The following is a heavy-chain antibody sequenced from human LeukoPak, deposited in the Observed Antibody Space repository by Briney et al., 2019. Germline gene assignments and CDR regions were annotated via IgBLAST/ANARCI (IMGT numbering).Heavy chain of an antibody. J-gene: IGHJ4*02. CDR3: TRGPNRYSTGWYYFDS. CDR1: MGCLSMVY. D-gene: IGHD6-19*01. Sequence: SETLSLTPALSMGCLSMVYWRSGRQPPGRGLEWIAYVYYSGTTKYNPSLESRFTMSIDTPKRQFSLKVNSVTTTDTAVYYCTRGPNRYSTGWYYFDSWGQGTLVTVSS. V-gene: IGHV4-59*01. CDR2: VYYSGTT.